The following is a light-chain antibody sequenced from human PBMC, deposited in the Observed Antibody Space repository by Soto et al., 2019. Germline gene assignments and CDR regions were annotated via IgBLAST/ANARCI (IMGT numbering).Light chain of an antibody. CDR2: DVT. CDR3: RSYAGSPYV. CDR1: SSDVGGYDY. V-gene: IGLV2-11*01. Sequence: QPVLTQPRSESGSPGQSVAISCTGTSSDVGGYDYVSWFQHHPGKAPKLMIYDVTKRPSGVPDRFSGSKSGNTASLTISGLQAEDEADYYCRSYAGSPYVFGTGTKVTVL. J-gene: IGLJ1*01.